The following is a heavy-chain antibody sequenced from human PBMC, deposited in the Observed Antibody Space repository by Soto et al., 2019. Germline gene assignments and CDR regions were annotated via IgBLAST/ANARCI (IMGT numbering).Heavy chain of an antibody. V-gene: IGHV1-2*02. J-gene: IGHJ6*02. CDR1: GYSFTGYR. D-gene: IGHD5-12*01. CDR2: LNPKNGDT. CDR3: VRDMVAAMIDYYYYAVDV. Sequence: ASVKVSCKPSGYSFTGYRLHWVRQAPGQGLEWMGWLNPKNGDTSYAQKFRDRVTMTSDTSITTAYMDLSRLTSDDTATYYCVRDMVAAMIDYYYYAVDVWGQGTTVTVSS.